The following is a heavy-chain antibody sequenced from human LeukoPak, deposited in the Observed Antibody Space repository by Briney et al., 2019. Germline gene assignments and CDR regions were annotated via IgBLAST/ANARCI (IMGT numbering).Heavy chain of an antibody. J-gene: IGHJ4*02. CDR2: IYYSGST. V-gene: IGHV4-30-4*08. D-gene: IGHD6-19*01. CDR3: ARVPGGIAVAGTATGVGH. Sequence: SQTLSLTCTVSGGSISSGDYYWSWIRQPPGKGLEWIGYIYYSGSTYYNPSLWGRVTISVDTSKNQFSLNLRSVTAADTAVYYCARVPGGIAVAGTATGVGHWGQGTLVTVSS. CDR1: GGSISSGDYY.